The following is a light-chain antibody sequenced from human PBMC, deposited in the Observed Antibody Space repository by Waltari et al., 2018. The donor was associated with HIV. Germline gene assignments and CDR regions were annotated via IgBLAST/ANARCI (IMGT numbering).Light chain of an antibody. CDR2: QDS. CDR1: KLGDKY. V-gene: IGLV3-1*01. CDR3: QAWDSSTVV. Sequence: SYELTQPPSVSVSPGQPASITCSGDKLGDKYACWYQQKPGQSPVLVIYQDSKRPSGIPERFSGSNPGNTATLTISGTQAMDEADYYCQAWDSSTVVFGGGTKLTVL. J-gene: IGLJ2*01.